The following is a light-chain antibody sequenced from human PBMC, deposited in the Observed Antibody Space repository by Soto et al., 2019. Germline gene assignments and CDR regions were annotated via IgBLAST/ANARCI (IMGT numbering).Light chain of an antibody. J-gene: IGKJ2*01. V-gene: IGKV1-39*01. Sequence: DIQMTQSPSSLSASVGDRVTITCRASQSISSYLNWYQQKPGKAPRLLIYAASSLQTGVPSRFSGSGSGTDFTLTISSLQPEALATYYCQQSYSTPRTFGQGTKLEI. CDR3: QQSYSTPRT. CDR1: QSISSY. CDR2: AAS.